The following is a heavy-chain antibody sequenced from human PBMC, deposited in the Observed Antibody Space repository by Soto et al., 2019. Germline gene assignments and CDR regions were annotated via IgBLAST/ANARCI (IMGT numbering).Heavy chain of an antibody. V-gene: IGHV4-34*01. CDR3: ARGLLLWFGELSRRGGYYYYMDV. CDR2: INDSGNI. CDR1: GGSFSGYQ. J-gene: IGHJ6*03. D-gene: IGHD3-10*01. Sequence: QVQLQQWGAGLLKPSETLSLTCAVYGGSFSGYQWTWIRQTPGKGLEWIGEINDSGNINYNPSLKGRVTLLGDTAKKQISLKLSSVAAGDPAVYYWARGLLLWFGELSRRGGYYYYMDVWGKGTSVTVSS.